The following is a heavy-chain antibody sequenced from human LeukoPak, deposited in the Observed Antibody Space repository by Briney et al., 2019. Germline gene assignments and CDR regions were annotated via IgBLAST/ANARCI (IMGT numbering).Heavy chain of an antibody. CDR3: ARRGCSSTSCYGLPLWFDP. CDR2: IYYSGST. Sequence: PSETLSLTCTVSGGSISSSSYYWGWIRQPPGKGLEWIGSIYYSGSTYYNPSLKSRVTISVDTSKNQFSLKLSSVTAADTAVYYCARRGCSSTSCYGLPLWFDPWGQGTLVTVSS. J-gene: IGHJ5*02. V-gene: IGHV4-39*01. CDR1: GGSISSSSYY. D-gene: IGHD2-2*01.